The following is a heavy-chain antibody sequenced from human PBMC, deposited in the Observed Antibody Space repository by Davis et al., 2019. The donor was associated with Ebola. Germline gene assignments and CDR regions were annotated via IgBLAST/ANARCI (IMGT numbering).Heavy chain of an antibody. J-gene: IGHJ4*02. CDR1: GGSISSYY. D-gene: IGHD5-12*01. CDR3: ARAAGYARFTN. CDR2: IYYSGST. Sequence: MPSETLSLTCTVSGGSISSYYWSWIRQPPGKGLEWIGYIYYSGSTNYNPSLKSRVTISVDTSKNQFSLKLSSVTAADTAVYYCARAAGYARFTNWGQGTLVTVSS. V-gene: IGHV4-59*12.